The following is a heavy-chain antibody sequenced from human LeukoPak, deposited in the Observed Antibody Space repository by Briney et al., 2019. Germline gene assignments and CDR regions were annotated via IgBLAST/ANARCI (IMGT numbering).Heavy chain of an antibody. CDR3: AREVPPREYYMDV. CDR1: GFTFSSYG. CDR2: ISFDGTNK. Sequence: GGSLRLSCAASGFTFSSYGMHWVRQAPGKGLEWVAVISFDGTNKFYADSVKGRFTISRDNSKNTLYLQMNSLRAEDTAVYYCAREVPPREYYMDVWGKGTTVTISS. J-gene: IGHJ6*03. V-gene: IGHV3-30*03.